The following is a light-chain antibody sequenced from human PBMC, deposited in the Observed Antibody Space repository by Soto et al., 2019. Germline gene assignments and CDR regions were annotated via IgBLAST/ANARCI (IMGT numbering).Light chain of an antibody. Sequence: QSALTQPASVSGSPGQSITISCTGTSSDVGGYNFVSWYQQHPGKAPRLMIYEVTKRPSGVSSRFSASKSGNTASLTISDLQTDDEGDYCCTSYTRSNTVTFGGGTKLTVL. V-gene: IGLV2-14*01. CDR1: SSDVGGYNF. J-gene: IGLJ2*01. CDR2: EVT. CDR3: TSYTRSNTVT.